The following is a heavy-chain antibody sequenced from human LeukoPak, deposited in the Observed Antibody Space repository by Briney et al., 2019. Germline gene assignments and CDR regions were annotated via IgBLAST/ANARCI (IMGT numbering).Heavy chain of an antibody. V-gene: IGHV1-8*01. CDR1: GYTFTSYD. D-gene: IGHD6-25*01. J-gene: IGHJ3*02. Sequence: ASVKVSCKASGYTFTSYDINWVRQATGQGLEWMGWMNPNSGNTGYAQKFQGRVTMTRNTSISTAYMELSSLRSEDTAVYYCARDRGYSSGYAFDIWGQGTMVTVSS. CDR2: MNPNSGNT. CDR3: ARDRGYSSGYAFDI.